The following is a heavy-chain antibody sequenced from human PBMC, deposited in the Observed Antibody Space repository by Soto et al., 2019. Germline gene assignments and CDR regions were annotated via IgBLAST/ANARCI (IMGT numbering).Heavy chain of an antibody. J-gene: IGHJ5*02. V-gene: IGHV4-30-4*01. CDR2: IFYSGTT. CDR1: GGSISSGDDY. Sequence: PSETLSLTCTVSGGSISSGDDYWNWIRQPPGKGLEWIGHIFYSGTTSYNPSLKSRITISVDTSMNQFSLKLSSVTAADTAVYYCAKGGDWFGPWGQGTLVTVSS. CDR3: AKGGDWFGP.